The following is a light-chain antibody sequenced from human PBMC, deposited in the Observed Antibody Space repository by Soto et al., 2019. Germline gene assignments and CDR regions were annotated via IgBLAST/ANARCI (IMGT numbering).Light chain of an antibody. CDR2: QDS. V-gene: IGLV3-1*01. J-gene: IGLJ1*01. CDR1: KLGDKY. Sequence: SYELTQPPSVSVSPGQTASITCSGDKLGDKYACWYQQKPGQSPVLVIYQDSKRPSGIPERFSGSNSGNTATLTISGTQAMDEADYYCQAWDSSTAHVFGTGTKLTFL. CDR3: QAWDSSTAHV.